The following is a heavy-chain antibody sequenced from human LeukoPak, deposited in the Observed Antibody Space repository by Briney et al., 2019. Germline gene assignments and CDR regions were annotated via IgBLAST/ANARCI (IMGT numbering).Heavy chain of an antibody. CDR1: GGSITTHH. V-gene: IGHV4-59*11. D-gene: IGHD6-13*01. Sequence: PSETLSLTCAASGGSITTHHLTWIRQPPGKGLEWIGYIYNSGNTNHNPSLKSRVTISVDTSRNQMSLKVSSVTAADTAVYYCARVFSSWSFDYWGQGSLVTVSS. J-gene: IGHJ4*02. CDR3: ARVFSSWSFDY. CDR2: IYNSGNT.